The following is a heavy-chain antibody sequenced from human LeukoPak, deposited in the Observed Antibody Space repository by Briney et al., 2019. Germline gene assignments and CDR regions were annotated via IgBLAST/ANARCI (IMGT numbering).Heavy chain of an antibody. J-gene: IGHJ6*02. CDR3: ARDRYCSGGSCYSYYYGMDV. CDR1: GGTFSSYA. D-gene: IGHD2-15*01. V-gene: IGHV1-69*04. Sequence: SVKVSCKASGGTFSSYAISWVRQAPGQGLEWMGRIIPIFGIANYAQKFQGRVTITADKSTSTAYMELSSLRSEDTAVYYCARDRYCSGGSCYSYYYGMDVWGQGTTVTVSS. CDR2: IIPIFGIA.